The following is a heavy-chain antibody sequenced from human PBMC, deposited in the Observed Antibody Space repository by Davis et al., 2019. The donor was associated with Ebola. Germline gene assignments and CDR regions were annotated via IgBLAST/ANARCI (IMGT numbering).Heavy chain of an antibody. V-gene: IGHV1-3*01. CDR2: INAGNGNT. CDR3: ARGIAAAGTSH. D-gene: IGHD6-13*01. Sequence: ASVKVSCKASGGTFSSYAISWVRQAPGQGLEWMGWINAGNGNTRYSQKFQGRVTITRDTSASTAYMELSSLRSEDTAVYYCARGIAAAGTSHWGQGTLVTVSS. J-gene: IGHJ4*02. CDR1: GGTFSSYA.